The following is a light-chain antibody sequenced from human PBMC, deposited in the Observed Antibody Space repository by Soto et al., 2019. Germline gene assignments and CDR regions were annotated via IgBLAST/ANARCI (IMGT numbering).Light chain of an antibody. V-gene: IGKV3-11*01. Sequence: EIVLTQSPATLSLSPGERATLSCRASQSVSSYLAWYQQKPGQAPRLLIYDASNGATGIPARFSGSGSGTDFTLTISSLEPEDFAVYYCQQRRNWPITFSQGTRLEIK. CDR3: QQRRNWPIT. CDR1: QSVSSY. CDR2: DAS. J-gene: IGKJ5*01.